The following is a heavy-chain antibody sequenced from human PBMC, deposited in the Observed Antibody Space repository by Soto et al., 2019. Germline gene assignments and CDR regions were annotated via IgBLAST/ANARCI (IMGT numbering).Heavy chain of an antibody. CDR3: AREGLTGTIGLYYYYGMDV. CDR1: GGSISSYY. Sequence: QVQLQESGPGLVKPSETLSLTCTVSGGSISSYYWSWIRQPPGKGLEWIGYIYYSGSTNYNPSLTSRVTISVHTSKNQFSLKLSSVTAADTAVYYCAREGLTGTIGLYYYYGMDVWGQGTTVTVSS. J-gene: IGHJ6*02. V-gene: IGHV4-59*01. CDR2: IYYSGST. D-gene: IGHD1-7*01.